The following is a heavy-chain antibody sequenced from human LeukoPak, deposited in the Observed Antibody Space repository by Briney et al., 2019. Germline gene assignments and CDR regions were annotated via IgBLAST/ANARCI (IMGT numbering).Heavy chain of an antibody. CDR2: INPNSGGT. J-gene: IGHJ6*03. Sequence: ASVKVSCKASGYTFTGYYMHWVRQAPGQGLEWMGWINPNSGGTNYAQKFQGRVTMTRDTSISTAYMELSSLRSEDTAVYYCARVQEQMYYYYMDVWGKGTTVTISS. V-gene: IGHV1-2*02. CDR3: ARVQEQMYYYYMDV. D-gene: IGHD1-26*01. CDR1: GYTFTGYY.